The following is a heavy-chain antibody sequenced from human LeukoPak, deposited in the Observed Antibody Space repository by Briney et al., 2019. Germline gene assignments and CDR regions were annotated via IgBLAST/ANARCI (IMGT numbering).Heavy chain of an antibody. V-gene: IGHV3-11*04. CDR2: ISSSGSTI. J-gene: IGHJ4*02. CDR3: AKDPTHYRVWDDYDSTVLSY. D-gene: IGHD3-22*01. CDR1: GFTFSDYY. Sequence: GGSLRLSCAASGFTFSDYYMSWIRQAPGKGLEWVSYISSSGSTIYYADSVKGRFTISRDNAKNSLYLQMNSLRAEDTAVYYCAKDPTHYRVWDDYDSTVLSYWGQGTLVTVSS.